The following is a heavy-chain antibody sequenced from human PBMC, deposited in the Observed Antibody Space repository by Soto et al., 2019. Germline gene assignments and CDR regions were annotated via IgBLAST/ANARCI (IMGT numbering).Heavy chain of an antibody. Sequence: EVLLLESGGGLVQPGGSLRLSCAASGFTFSTYAMSWVRQAPGKGLEWVSAIGGGGGFTYYADSVKGRFTISRDNSRDTLYLQMDSLRAEDTAVYYGAKDQMTTVTTFDYWGQGTLVTVSS. CDR1: GFTFSTYA. D-gene: IGHD4-17*01. CDR2: IGGGGGFT. J-gene: IGHJ4*02. CDR3: AKDQMTTVTTFDY. V-gene: IGHV3-23*01.